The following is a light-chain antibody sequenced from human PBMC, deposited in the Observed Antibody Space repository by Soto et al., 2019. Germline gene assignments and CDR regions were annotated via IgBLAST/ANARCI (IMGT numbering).Light chain of an antibody. CDR2: GAS. Sequence: DIQMTQSPSAMSASVGDRVTITCRASHDINNYLAWFQQRPGKVPKRLIYGASSLESGVPSRFSGSGSGTEFTLTISSLQPEDFATYYCRQHGSYPLTFGGGNKVEIK. V-gene: IGKV1-17*03. CDR1: HDINNY. CDR3: RQHGSYPLT. J-gene: IGKJ4*01.